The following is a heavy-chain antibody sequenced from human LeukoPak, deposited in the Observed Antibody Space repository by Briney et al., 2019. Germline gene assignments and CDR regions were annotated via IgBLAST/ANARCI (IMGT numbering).Heavy chain of an antibody. J-gene: IGHJ4*02. CDR3: ARAEGDYYDSSGYYYAKLNY. CDR1: GYTLTELS. Sequence: ASVKVSCKVSGYTLTELSMHWVRQAPGKGLEWMGGFDPEDGETIYAQKFQGRVTMTEDTSTDTAYMELSSLRSEDTAVYYCARAEGDYYDSSGYYYAKLNYWGQGTLVTVSS. CDR2: FDPEDGET. V-gene: IGHV1-24*01. D-gene: IGHD3-22*01.